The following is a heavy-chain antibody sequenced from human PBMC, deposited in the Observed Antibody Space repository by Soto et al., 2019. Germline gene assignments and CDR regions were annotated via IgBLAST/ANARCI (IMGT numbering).Heavy chain of an antibody. V-gene: IGHV3-7*01. CDR1: GFSLSSYW. Sequence: EVQLVESGGGLVQPGGSLRLSCAASGFSLSSYWMSWVRQAPGKGLEWVANMNQDGSESDYVGSVKGRFTFTRDNAKNSLYLVMNSLRAEDSAVYYCARLSTSAGRRDLACWGQGTLVTVSS. J-gene: IGHJ4*02. CDR2: MNQDGSES. CDR3: ARLSTSAGRRDLAC.